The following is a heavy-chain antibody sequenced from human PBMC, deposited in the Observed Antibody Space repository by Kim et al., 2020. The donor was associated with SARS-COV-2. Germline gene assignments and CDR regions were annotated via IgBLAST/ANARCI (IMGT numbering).Heavy chain of an antibody. CDR1: GLTFSSYA. V-gene: IGHV3-30-3*01. Sequence: GGSLRLSCAASGLTFSSYAMHWVRQAPGKGLEWVALISYDGSNKYYADSVKGRFTISRDNSENTLYLQMNSLRAEDTAVYFCARPNFGELLSYFDYWGQG. CDR3: ARPNFGELLSYFDY. D-gene: IGHD3-10*01. J-gene: IGHJ4*02. CDR2: ISYDGSNK.